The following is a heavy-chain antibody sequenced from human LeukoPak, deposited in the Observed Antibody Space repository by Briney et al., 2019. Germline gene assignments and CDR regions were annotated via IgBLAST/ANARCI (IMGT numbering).Heavy chain of an antibody. CDR2: IYHSGST. CDR3: ARVFSTMVRGAQDAFDI. Sequence: PSETLSLTCTVSGGSISSGGYYWSWIRQPPGKGLEWIGYIYHSGSTYYNPSLKSRVTISVDTSKNQFSLKLSSVTAADTAVYYCARVFSTMVRGAQDAFDIWGQGTMVTVSS. D-gene: IGHD3-10*01. V-gene: IGHV4-30-2*01. CDR1: GGSISSGGYY. J-gene: IGHJ3*02.